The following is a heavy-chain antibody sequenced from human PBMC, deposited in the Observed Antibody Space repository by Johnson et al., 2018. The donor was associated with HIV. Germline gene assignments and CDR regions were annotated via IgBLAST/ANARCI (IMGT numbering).Heavy chain of an antibody. Sequence: VQLVESGGGLIQPGGSLRLSCAASGFTVSYTYMSGVRQATGKGLEWVSLIYSGCSPYYADYVRGRFSISRDNSKNTLYLQMNSLRAEDTAVYYCSKTGPRGGNPEDAFDIWGQGTMVTVSS. CDR1: GFTVSYTY. J-gene: IGHJ3*02. CDR3: SKTGPRGGNPEDAFDI. V-gene: IGHV3-53*01. D-gene: IGHD4-23*01. CDR2: IYSGCSP.